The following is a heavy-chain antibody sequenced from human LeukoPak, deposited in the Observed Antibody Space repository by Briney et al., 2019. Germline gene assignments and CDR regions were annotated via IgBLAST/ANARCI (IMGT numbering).Heavy chain of an antibody. J-gene: IGHJ3*02. D-gene: IGHD2-2*01. CDR1: GGSISSSSYY. CDR2: IYYSGST. V-gene: IGHV4-61*05. Sequence: SETLSLTCTVSGGSISSSSYYWGWIRQPPGKGLEWIGYIYYSGSTNYNPSLKSRVTISVDTSKNQFSLKLSSVTAADTAVYYCASTDIVVVPAAIGAFDIWGQGTMVTVSS. CDR3: ASTDIVVVPAAIGAFDI.